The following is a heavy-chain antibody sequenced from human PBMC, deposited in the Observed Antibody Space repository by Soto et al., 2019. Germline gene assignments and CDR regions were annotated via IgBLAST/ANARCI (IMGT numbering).Heavy chain of an antibody. Sequence: SEPLSLTCTVSGGSITSYYWSWIRQPPGKGLEWIGYIYFSGSANYNPSLKSRVTISVDTSKNQFSLKLSSVTAADTAVYYCARRYSGYGDYWGQGTLVTVSS. V-gene: IGHV4-59*08. J-gene: IGHJ4*02. CDR1: GGSITSYY. CDR3: ARRYSGYGDY. D-gene: IGHD5-12*01. CDR2: IYFSGSA.